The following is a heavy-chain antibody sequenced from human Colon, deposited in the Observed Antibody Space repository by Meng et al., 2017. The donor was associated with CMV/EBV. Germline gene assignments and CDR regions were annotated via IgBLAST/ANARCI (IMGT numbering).Heavy chain of an antibody. Sequence: REPCGAVVKNPGASAKASTNTPGYVFDLDGSSVVLQAPGQGLEGMRWTSAANRYTNYAQKLKGRVTMTRDTSTSTAYMELSSLRSDDTAVYYCARVFEYSSAWWIDYWGQGTLVTVSS. V-gene: IGHV1-18*01. D-gene: IGHD6-6*01. CDR1: GYVFDLDG. J-gene: IGHJ4*02. CDR3: ARVFEYSSAWWIDY. CDR2: TSAANRYT.